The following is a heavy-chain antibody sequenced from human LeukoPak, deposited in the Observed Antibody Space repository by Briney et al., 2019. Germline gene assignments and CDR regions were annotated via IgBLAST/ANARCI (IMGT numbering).Heavy chain of an antibody. D-gene: IGHD2-2*01. J-gene: IGHJ6*03. CDR2: ISASGGAT. CDR3: ARQDIVVVPAAYQFGYYYYMDV. Sequence: GGSLRLSCEGSGFTFRNYGMNWVRQAPRKGLEWVSSISASGGATYYADSVKGRFTISRDNAKNTLYLQMNSLRAEDTAVYYCARQDIVVVPAAYQFGYYYYMDVWGKGTTVTISS. V-gene: IGHV3-23*01. CDR1: GFTFRNYG.